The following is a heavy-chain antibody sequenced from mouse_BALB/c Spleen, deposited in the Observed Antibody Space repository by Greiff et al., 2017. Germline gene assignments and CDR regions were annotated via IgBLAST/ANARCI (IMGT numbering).Heavy chain of an antibody. J-gene: IGHJ3*01. CDR3: TRDFGGDSSWFAY. CDR2: ISSGGSYT. CDR1: GFTFSSYT. Sequence: EVMLVESGGGLVKPGGSLKLSCAASGFTFSSYTMSWVRQTPEKRLEWVATISSGGSYTYYPDSVKGRFTISRDNAKNTLYLQMSSLKSEDTAMYYCTRDFGGDSSWFAYWGQGTLVTVSA. V-gene: IGHV5-6-4*01.